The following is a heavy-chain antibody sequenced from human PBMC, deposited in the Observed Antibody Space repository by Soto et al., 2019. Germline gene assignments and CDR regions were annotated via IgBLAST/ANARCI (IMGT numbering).Heavy chain of an antibody. D-gene: IGHD5-12*01. CDR2: IYYSGST. CDR1: GGSISSGDYY. J-gene: IGHJ4*02. Sequence: SETLSLTCTVSGGSISSGDYYWSWIRQPPGKGLEWIGYIYYSGSTYYNPSLKSRVTISVDTSKNQFSLKLSSVTAADTAVYYCARGYGPHSAVKYYFDYWGQGTLVTVSS. V-gene: IGHV4-30-4*01. CDR3: ARGYGPHSAVKYYFDY.